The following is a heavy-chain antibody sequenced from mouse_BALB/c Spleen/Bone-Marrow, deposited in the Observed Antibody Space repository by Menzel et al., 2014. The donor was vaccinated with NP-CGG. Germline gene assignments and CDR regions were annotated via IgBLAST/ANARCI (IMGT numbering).Heavy chain of an antibody. D-gene: IGHD1-1*01. V-gene: IGHV2-2*02. J-gene: IGHJ3*01. CDR1: GFSLTSYG. CDR2: IWSGGST. CDR3: ARRGGTTTPFAY. Sequence: VHLVESGPGLVQPSQSLSITCTVSGFSLTSYGVHCVRQSPGKGLEWLGVIWSGGSTDYNAAFISRLSISKDNSKSXVFFKMKSLQANDTAIYYCARRGGTTTPFAYWGQGTLVTVSA.